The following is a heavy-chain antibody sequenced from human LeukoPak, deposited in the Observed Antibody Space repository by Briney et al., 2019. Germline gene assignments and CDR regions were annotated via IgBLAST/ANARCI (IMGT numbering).Heavy chain of an antibody. D-gene: IGHD3-16*02. CDR1: GGSISNYY. Sequence: SETLSLTCTVSGGSISNYYWSWIRQPPGKGLEWIGYIYYSGSTNYNPSLKSRVTISVDTSKNQFSLKLSSVTAADTAVYYCARAILRLGELSGYYYFDYWGQGTLVTVSS. J-gene: IGHJ4*02. V-gene: IGHV4-59*01. CDR2: IYYSGST. CDR3: ARAILRLGELSGYYYFDY.